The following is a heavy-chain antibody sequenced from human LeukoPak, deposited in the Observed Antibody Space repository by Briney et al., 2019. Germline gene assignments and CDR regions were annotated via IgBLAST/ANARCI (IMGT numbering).Heavy chain of an antibody. D-gene: IGHD1-1*01. CDR3: ARGYSPYLKTTGNDY. CDR1: GYTFTSHD. J-gene: IGHJ4*02. Sequence: ASVMVSCKASGYTFTSHDINWERQATGQGLEWMGWMNPNSGNTGYAQKFQGRVIMTRDTAINTAYMELHSLRFEDTAVYYCARGYSPYLKTTGNDYWGQGTLVTVSS. V-gene: IGHV1-8*01. CDR2: MNPNSGNT.